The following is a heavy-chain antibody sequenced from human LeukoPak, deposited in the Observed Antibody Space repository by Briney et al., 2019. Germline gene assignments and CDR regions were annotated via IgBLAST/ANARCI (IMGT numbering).Heavy chain of an antibody. CDR2: IYYSGST. D-gene: IGHD2-15*01. CDR1: GGSISSYY. CDR3: ARGGRYCSGGTCYFDY. J-gene: IGHJ4*02. Sequence: SETLSLTCTVSGGSISSYYWSWIRQPPGKGLEWIGTIYYSGSTKNNPSLKSRVTISVDTSKNQFSLKLSSVTAADTAVYYCARGGRYCSGGTCYFDYWGQGTLVTVSS. V-gene: IGHV4-59*13.